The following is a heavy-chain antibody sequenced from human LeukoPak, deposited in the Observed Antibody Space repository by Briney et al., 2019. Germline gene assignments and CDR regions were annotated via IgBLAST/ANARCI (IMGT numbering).Heavy chain of an antibody. D-gene: IGHD3-10*01. CDR3: ARSAIEKTRFGELWLPDWFDP. J-gene: IGHJ5*02. V-gene: IGHV4-30-4*01. Sequence: NPSQTLSLTCTVSGGSISSGDYYWSWIRQPPGKGLEWIGYIYYSGSTYYNPSLKSRVTISVDTSKNQFSLKLSSVTAADTAVYYCARSAIEKTRFGELWLPDWFDPWGQGTLVTVSS. CDR1: GGSISSGDYY. CDR2: IYYSGST.